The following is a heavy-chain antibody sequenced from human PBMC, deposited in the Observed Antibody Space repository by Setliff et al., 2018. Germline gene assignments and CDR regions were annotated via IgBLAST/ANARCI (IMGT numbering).Heavy chain of an antibody. CDR2: IYYSGST. Sequence: PSETLSLTCTVSGGSISSYYWSWIRQPPGKGLEWIGYIYYSGSTNYNPSLKSRVTISVDTSKNQSSLKLSSVTAADTAVYYCARDEGSSYFYGMDVWGQGTTVTVS. D-gene: IGHD6-13*01. CDR1: GGSISSYY. J-gene: IGHJ6*02. CDR3: ARDEGSSYFYGMDV. V-gene: IGHV4-59*01.